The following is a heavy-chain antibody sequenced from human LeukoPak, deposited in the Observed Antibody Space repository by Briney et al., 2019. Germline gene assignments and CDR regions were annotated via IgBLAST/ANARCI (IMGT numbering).Heavy chain of an antibody. Sequence: SETLSLTCTVSGGSISSYYWSWIRQPPGKGLEWIGYIYYSGSTNYNPSLKSRVIISVDTSKNQFSLKLSSVTAADTAVYYCARVSRTGYSSGWYSYYFDYWGQGTLVTVSS. CDR2: IYYSGST. CDR3: ARVSRTGYSSGWYSYYFDY. J-gene: IGHJ4*02. D-gene: IGHD6-19*01. V-gene: IGHV4-59*01. CDR1: GGSISSYY.